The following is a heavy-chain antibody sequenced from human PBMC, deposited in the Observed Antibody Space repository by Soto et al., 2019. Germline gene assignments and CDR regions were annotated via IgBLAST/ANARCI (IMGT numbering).Heavy chain of an antibody. CDR2: ISSSSSTI. CDR3: ARGGQQLSFDP. D-gene: IGHD6-13*01. J-gene: IGHJ5*02. CDR1: GFTFSSYS. V-gene: IGHV3-48*01. Sequence: GSLRLSCAASGFTFSSYSMNWVRQAPGKGLEWVSYISSSSSTIYYADSVKGRFTISRDNAKNSLYLQMNSLRAEDTAVYYCARGGQQLSFDPWGQGTLVTVSS.